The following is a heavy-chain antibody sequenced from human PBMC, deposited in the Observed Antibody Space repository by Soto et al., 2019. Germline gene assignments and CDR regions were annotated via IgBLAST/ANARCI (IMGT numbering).Heavy chain of an antibody. CDR1: GGTFSSYA. CDR3: ARSRVTYYYDRRAFDI. J-gene: IGHJ3*02. CDR2: IIPIFGTA. V-gene: IGHV1-69*01. D-gene: IGHD3-22*01. Sequence: QVQLVQSGAEVKKPGSSVKVSGKASGGTFSSYAISWVRQAPGQGLEWMGGIIPIFGTANYAQKFQGRVTITADESTSTAYMELSSLRSEDTAVYYCARSRVTYYYDRRAFDIWGQGTMVTVSS.